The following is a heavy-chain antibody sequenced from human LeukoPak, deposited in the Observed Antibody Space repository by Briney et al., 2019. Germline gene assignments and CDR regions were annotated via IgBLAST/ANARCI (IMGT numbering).Heavy chain of an antibody. V-gene: IGHV4-59*01. CDR3: ARQSDPYYQYGLDF. Sequence: SETLSLTCALSGGSIKNYYWSWIRQPLGKGLEWIGYVYYTGTTSYNPSLKSRVTISVETSKNQFSLTLNSVTAADTAVYHCARQSDPYYQYGLDFWGQGTTVTVSS. J-gene: IGHJ6*02. CDR2: VYYTGTT. CDR1: GGSIKNYY.